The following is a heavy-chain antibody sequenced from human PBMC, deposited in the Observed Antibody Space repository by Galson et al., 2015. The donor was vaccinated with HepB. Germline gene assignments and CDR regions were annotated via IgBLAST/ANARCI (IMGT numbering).Heavy chain of an antibody. Sequence: SLRLSCAASGFTFGSYAMHWVRQAPGKGLEWVSVISYDGSNKYYADSVRGRFTISRDNSKNTLYLQMNSLRAEDTAVYYCARDMNPTYYDFWSGYYIGTDYYFSGMDVCGQASTVTASS. CDR3: ARDMNPTYYDFWSGYYIGTDYYFSGMDV. D-gene: IGHD3-3*01. J-gene: IGHJ6*02. CDR1: GFTFGSYA. V-gene: IGHV3-30-3*01. CDR2: ISYDGSNK.